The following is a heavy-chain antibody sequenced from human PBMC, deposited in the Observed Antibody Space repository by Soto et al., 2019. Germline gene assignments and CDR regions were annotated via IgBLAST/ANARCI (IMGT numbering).Heavy chain of an antibody. J-gene: IGHJ4*02. CDR3: ARHNYGAGSTYFDY. V-gene: IGHV4-59*08. Sequence: QVQLQESGPGLVKPSETLSLTCTVSGGSISSYYWSWIRQPPGKGLEWIGYIYYSGRTNYNPSLKSRVTISVDTSKNPFPLTLNSMTAADTAVYYCARHNYGAGSTYFDYWGQGTLVTVSS. D-gene: IGHD3-10*01. CDR1: GGSISSYY. CDR2: IYYSGRT.